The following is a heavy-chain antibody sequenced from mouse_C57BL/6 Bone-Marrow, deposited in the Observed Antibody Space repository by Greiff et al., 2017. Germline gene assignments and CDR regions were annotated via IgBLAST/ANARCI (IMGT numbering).Heavy chain of an antibody. Sequence: VHLVESGPGLVAPSQSLSITCTVSGFSLTSYAISWVRQPPGKGLEWLGVIWTGGGTNYNSALKSRLSISKDNSKSQVFLKMNSLQTDYTARYYCARYYGSPSYAMDYWGHGTSVTVSS. D-gene: IGHD1-1*01. CDR1: GFSLTSYA. CDR3: ARYYGSPSYAMDY. CDR2: IWTGGGT. V-gene: IGHV2-9-1*01. J-gene: IGHJ4*01.